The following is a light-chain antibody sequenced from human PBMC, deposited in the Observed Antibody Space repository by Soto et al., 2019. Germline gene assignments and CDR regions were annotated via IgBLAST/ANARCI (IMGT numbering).Light chain of an antibody. CDR2: GAS. V-gene: IGKV3-20*01. CDR1: QFLSSVY. J-gene: IGKJ1*01. CDR3: QQYGSPTWT. Sequence: DIVLTQSPGTLSLSPGERATLSCRASQFLSSVYLAWHQQRPGQAPRLLIYGASIRATGIPDRFSGSGSGTDFTLTISSLEPEDFTVYYCQQYGSPTWTFGQGTKVDIK.